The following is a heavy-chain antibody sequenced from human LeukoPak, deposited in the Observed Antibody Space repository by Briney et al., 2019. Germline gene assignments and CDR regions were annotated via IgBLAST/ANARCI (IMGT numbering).Heavy chain of an antibody. CDR1: GGSISSYY. D-gene: IGHD3-10*01. CDR2: IYYSGST. J-gene: IGHJ4*02. V-gene: IGHV4-59*01. CDR3: ARDRGLGSPRLDY. Sequence: SETLSLTCTVSGGSISSYYWSWIRQPPGKGLEWIGYIYYSGSTKYNPSLKSRVTISVDTSKIQFTLKLSSVTAADTAVYYCARDRGLGSPRLDYWGQGTLVTVSS.